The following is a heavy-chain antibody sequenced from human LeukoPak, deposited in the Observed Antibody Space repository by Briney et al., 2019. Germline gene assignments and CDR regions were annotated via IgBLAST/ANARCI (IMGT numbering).Heavy chain of an antibody. CDR2: IYHSGST. CDR3: ARDAKYYYGSRTFFFFEY. D-gene: IGHD3-10*01. CDR1: GYSISSGYY. Sequence: PSETLSLTCTVSGYSISSGYYWGWIRQPPGKGLEWIGSIYHSGSTYYNPSLKSRVTMSTDTSKNQFSLKLSSVTAADTAIYYCARDAKYYYGSRTFFFFEYWGQGTLLTVSS. J-gene: IGHJ4*02. V-gene: IGHV4-38-2*02.